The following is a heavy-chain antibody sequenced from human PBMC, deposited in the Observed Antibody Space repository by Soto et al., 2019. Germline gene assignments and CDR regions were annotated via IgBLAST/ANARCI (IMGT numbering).Heavy chain of an antibody. CDR1: GFTFSSYA. CDR2: ISYDGSNK. CDR3: ASGPEYGGNSDPF. Sequence: PGGSLRLSCAASGFTFSSYAMHWVRQAPGKGPEWVAVISYDGSNKYYADSVKGRFTISRDNSKNTLYLQMNSLRAEDTAVYYCASGPEYGGNSDPFWGQGTLVTVSS. V-gene: IGHV3-30-3*01. J-gene: IGHJ4*02. D-gene: IGHD2-21*02.